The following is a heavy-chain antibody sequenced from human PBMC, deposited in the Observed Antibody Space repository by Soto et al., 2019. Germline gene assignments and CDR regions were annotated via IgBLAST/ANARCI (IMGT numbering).Heavy chain of an antibody. V-gene: IGHV3-13*01. D-gene: IGHD5-18*01. Sequence: GGSLRLSCAASGFTFSSYDMNWVRQATGKGLEWVSAIGTAGDTYYPGSVKGRFTISRENAKNSLYLQMNSLRAEDTAVYYCARAVRYSYGYYYYYGMDVWGQGTTVTVSS. CDR3: ARAVRYSYGYYYYYGMDV. CDR1: GFTFSSYD. J-gene: IGHJ6*02. CDR2: IGTAGDT.